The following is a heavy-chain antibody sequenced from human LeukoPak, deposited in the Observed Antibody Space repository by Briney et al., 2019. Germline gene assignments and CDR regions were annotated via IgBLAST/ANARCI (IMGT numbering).Heavy chain of an antibody. CDR3: AKDRDISSGYTPFSPYGI. V-gene: IGHV1-2*02. CDR1: GYTFTGYY. Sequence: ASVKVTCKASGYTFTGYYMHWVRQAPGQGLEWMGWINPNSGGTNYAQKFQGRVTMTRDTSISTAYMGLSRLRSDDTAVYYCAKDRDISSGYTPFSPYGIWGQGTMVTVSS. D-gene: IGHD3-22*01. J-gene: IGHJ3*02. CDR2: INPNSGGT.